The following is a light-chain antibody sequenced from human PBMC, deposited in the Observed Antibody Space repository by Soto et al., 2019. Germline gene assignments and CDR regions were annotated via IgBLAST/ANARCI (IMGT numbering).Light chain of an antibody. V-gene: IGLV4-69*01. J-gene: IGLJ3*02. CDR2: VNSDGSH. CDR1: SGHNIYA. Sequence: QLVLTQSPSASASLGASVKLTCTLSSGHNIYAIAWHQQQPEKGPRYLMKVNSDGSHSKGDGIPDRFSGSSSGAERYLTISSLQSEDEADYYCQTWSTDIRVFGGGTKLTVL. CDR3: QTWSTDIRV.